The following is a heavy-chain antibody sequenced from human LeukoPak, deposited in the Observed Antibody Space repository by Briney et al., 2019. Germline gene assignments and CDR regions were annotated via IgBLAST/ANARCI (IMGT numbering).Heavy chain of an antibody. V-gene: IGHV3-30*02. CDR1: GFIFSNYG. CDR3: AKDRGGYNLYYYYGMDV. J-gene: IGHJ6*02. Sequence: GGSLRLSCAASGFIFSNYGMHWVRQAPGKGLEWVAVIWYDGSNKYYADSVKGRFTISRDNSKNTLYLQMNSLRAEDTAVYYCAKDRGGYNLYYYYGMDVWGQGTTVTVSS. D-gene: IGHD5-24*01. CDR2: IWYDGSNK.